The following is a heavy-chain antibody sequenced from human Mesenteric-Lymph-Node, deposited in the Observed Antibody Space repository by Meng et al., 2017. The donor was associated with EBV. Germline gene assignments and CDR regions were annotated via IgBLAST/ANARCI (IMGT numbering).Heavy chain of an antibody. Sequence: EVRQPGASVMGSCKASGYTFIHDDSACRRQAPGQVLECMRRMHPISGISSYIQKFQGKVTMTRDTSTITAYMQLISLTPEDTSIYYCARAPYNNGSDYWGQGTLVTVSS. J-gene: IGHJ4*02. D-gene: IGHD5-24*01. CDR1: GYTFIHDD. CDR3: ARAPYNNGSDY. CDR2: MHPISGIS. V-gene: IGHV1-8*01.